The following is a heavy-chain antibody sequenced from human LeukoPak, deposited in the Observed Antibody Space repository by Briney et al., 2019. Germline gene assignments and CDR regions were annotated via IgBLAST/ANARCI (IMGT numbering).Heavy chain of an antibody. CDR1: GGSISSYY. CDR3: ARSGGTYLGAGRYIDY. V-gene: IGHV4-4*07. J-gene: IGHJ4*02. D-gene: IGHD3-10*01. Sequence: SETLCLTCTASGGSISSYYWSWIGQPAVKGLEGIGRIYSSGSTNYIPCLKSRVTMSVDTSKNQFSLKLSSVTAADTAVYYCARSGGTYLGAGRYIDYWGQGTLVTVSS. CDR2: IYSSGST.